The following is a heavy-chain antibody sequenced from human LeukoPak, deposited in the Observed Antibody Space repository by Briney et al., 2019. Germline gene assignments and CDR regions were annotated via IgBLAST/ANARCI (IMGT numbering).Heavy chain of an antibody. CDR1: GYTFTSYD. V-gene: IGHV1-8*03. J-gene: IGHJ6*03. CDR3: ARGYCSSTSCYFSHYYYYYMDV. CDR2: MNPNSGNT. Sequence: GASVKVSCKASGYTFTSYDINWVRQATGQGLEWMGWMNPNSGNTGYAQKFQGRVTITRNTSISTAYMELSSLRSEDTAVYYCARGYCSSTSCYFSHYYYYYMDVWGKGTTVTVSS. D-gene: IGHD2-2*01.